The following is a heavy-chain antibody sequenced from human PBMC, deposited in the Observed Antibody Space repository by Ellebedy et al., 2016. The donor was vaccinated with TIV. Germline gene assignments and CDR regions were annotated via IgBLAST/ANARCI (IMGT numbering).Heavy chain of an antibody. CDR3: VRDLLGGHTDFDS. D-gene: IGHD3-16*01. V-gene: IGHV3-7*04. J-gene: IGHJ4*02. CDR1: GFTFSGYW. Sequence: GESLKISCAASGFTFSGYWMSWVRQAPGKGLEWVANIKEDGSDKYYVGSVKGRFTISRDNAKNSLYLQMNSLRAEDTAVYYCVRDLLGGHTDFDSWGQGTLVTVSS. CDR2: IKEDGSDK.